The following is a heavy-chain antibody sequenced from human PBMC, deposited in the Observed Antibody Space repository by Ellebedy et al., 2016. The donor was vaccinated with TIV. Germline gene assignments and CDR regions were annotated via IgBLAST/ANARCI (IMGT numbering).Heavy chain of an antibody. CDR1: GGSVSSENW. CDR2: TYHSGST. Sequence: MPSETLSLTCVVSGGSVSSENWWNWVRQPPGKGLEWIGETYHSGSTNYNPSLKSRVTISLDKSKNQLSLKLSSVTAADTAVYYCARGGGYFIDYWGQGALVAVSS. V-gene: IGHV4-4*02. J-gene: IGHJ4*02. D-gene: IGHD1-1*01. CDR3: ARGGGYFIDY.